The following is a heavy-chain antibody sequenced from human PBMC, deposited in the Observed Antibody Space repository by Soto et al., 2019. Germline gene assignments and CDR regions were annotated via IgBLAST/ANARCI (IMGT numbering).Heavy chain of an antibody. CDR2: ISRYGDFT. Sequence: EVQLLESGGALIQPGGYLRLSCAASGFTFNIYAMTWVRQAPGKGLEWVSAISRYGDFTYYADSVEGRFTISRDNSKNTLYLQMTSLRAEDTAVYDCAKDRYLDHDSRGYLFDNWGQGTLVTVSS. CDR3: AKDRYLDHDSRGYLFDN. V-gene: IGHV3-23*01. J-gene: IGHJ4*02. CDR1: GFTFNIYA. D-gene: IGHD3-22*01.